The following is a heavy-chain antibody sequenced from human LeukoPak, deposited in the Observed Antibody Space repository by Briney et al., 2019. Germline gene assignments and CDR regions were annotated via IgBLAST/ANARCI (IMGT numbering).Heavy chain of an antibody. CDR2: TSSSGTTI. V-gene: IGHV3-48*03. CDR1: GFAFSTYG. Sequence: HPGGSLRLSCAASGFAFSTYGMNWVRQAPGKGLEWVSYTSSSGTTIYYADSVKGRFTISRDNAKNSLYLQMNSLRAEDTAVYYCARSSYYDILTGYYNQYNWFDPRGQGTLVTVSS. D-gene: IGHD3-9*01. J-gene: IGHJ5*02. CDR3: ARSSYYDILTGYYNQYNWFDP.